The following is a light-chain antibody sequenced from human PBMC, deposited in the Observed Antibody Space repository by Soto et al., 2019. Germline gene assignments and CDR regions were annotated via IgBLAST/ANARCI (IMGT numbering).Light chain of an antibody. V-gene: IGKV3-15*01. Sequence: EVVMTQSPVTLSVSPGEGATLSCRASQTVNTNFAWFQQQPGQAPRLLIFGASTRATGIPARFSGSGSGTEFTLTISSLQPEDFATYYCQQANSFPLTFGGGTKVDIK. CDR3: QQANSFPLT. J-gene: IGKJ4*01. CDR2: GAS. CDR1: QTVNTN.